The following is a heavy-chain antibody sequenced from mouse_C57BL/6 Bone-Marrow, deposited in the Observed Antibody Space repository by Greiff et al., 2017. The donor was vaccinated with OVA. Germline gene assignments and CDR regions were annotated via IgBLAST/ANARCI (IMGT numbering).Heavy chain of an antibody. CDR3: ARDGYYAMDY. D-gene: IGHD2-3*01. J-gene: IGHJ4*01. V-gene: IGHV1-63*01. CDR1: GYTFTNYW. CDR2: IYPGGGYT. Sequence: VQLQQSGAELVRPGTSVKMSCKASGYTFTNYWIGWAKQRPGHGLEWIGDIYPGGGYTNYNEKFNGKATLTADKSSSTAYMQFSSLTSEDAAIYYCARDGYYAMDYWGQGTSVTVSS.